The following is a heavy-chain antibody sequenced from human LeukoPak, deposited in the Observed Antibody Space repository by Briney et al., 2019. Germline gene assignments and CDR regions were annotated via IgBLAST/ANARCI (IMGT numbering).Heavy chain of an antibody. CDR1: GYTLNELS. D-gene: IGHD3-3*01. CDR2: FDPEYGET. CDR3: APLDFWVPST. Sequence: ASVKVSCKVSGYTLNELSIHWVRQAAGKGLEWMGGFDPEYGETVYAQKFQGRVTMAEDTSTDTANMELSSLRSEDTAVYYCAPLDFWVPSTWGQGTLVTVSS. V-gene: IGHV1-24*01. J-gene: IGHJ5*02.